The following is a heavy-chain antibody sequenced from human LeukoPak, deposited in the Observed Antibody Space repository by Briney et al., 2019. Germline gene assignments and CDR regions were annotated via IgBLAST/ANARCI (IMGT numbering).Heavy chain of an antibody. J-gene: IGHJ4*02. D-gene: IGHD2-15*01. V-gene: IGHV5-51*01. Sequence: GESLKISCKGSGYSFTNYWIGWVRQMPGKGLEWMGSIYPSDSDTRYSPSFQGQVTISADKSISTAYLQWSSLKASDTAMFYCTRRYCSGGSCNFDYWGQGTLVTVSS. CDR3: TRRYCSGGSCNFDY. CDR1: GYSFTNYW. CDR2: IYPSDSDT.